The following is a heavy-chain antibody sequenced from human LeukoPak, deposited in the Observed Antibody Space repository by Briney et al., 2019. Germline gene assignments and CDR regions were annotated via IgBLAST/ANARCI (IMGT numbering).Heavy chain of an antibody. CDR3: ARDRVGATESYYYYYMDV. V-gene: IGHV4-59*01. CDR1: GGSISSYY. CDR2: IYYSGSH. Sequence: SETRSLTCTLSGGSISSYYWSWIRQPPEKVLEWIGYIYYSGSHNYNPSLKRRFPISLDTSKNQFSQKLSSVTAADKAVYYCARDRVGATESYYYYYMDVWGKGTTVTVSS. D-gene: IGHD1-26*01. J-gene: IGHJ6*03.